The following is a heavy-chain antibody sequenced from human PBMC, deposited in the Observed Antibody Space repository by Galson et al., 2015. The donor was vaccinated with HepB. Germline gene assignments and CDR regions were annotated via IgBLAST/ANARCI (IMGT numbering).Heavy chain of an antibody. CDR2: IIPIFGTA. J-gene: IGHJ3*02. D-gene: IGHD3-22*01. CDR1: GGTFSSYA. V-gene: IGHV1-69*06. CDR3: ARDGANYYDSRGDAFDI. Sequence: SVKVSCKASGGTFSSYAISWVRQAPGQGLEWMGGIIPIFGTANYAQKFQGRVTITADKSTSTAYMELSSLRSEDTAVYYCARDGANYYDSRGDAFDIWGQGTMVTVSS.